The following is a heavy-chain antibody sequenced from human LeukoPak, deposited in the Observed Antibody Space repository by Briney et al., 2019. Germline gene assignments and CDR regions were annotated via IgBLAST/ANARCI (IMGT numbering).Heavy chain of an antibody. V-gene: IGHV1-69*04. D-gene: IGHD3-3*01. Sequence: SVKVSCKASGGSFSNSGFSWVRQVPGQGLEWMGRIIPILAIGTYAQNLQGRVTITADKSTSTVYMELSSLRSEDTAVYYCAREEEWRNYIDDWGQGTLVTVSS. J-gene: IGHJ4*02. CDR3: AREEEWRNYIDD. CDR1: GGSFSNSG. CDR2: IIPILAIG.